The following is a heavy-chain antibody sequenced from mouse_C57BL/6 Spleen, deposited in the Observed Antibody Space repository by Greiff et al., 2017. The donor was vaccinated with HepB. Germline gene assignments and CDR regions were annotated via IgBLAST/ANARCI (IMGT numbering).Heavy chain of an antibody. Sequence: QVQLQQPGAELVKPGASVKMSCKASGYTFTSYWITWVKQRPGQGLEWIGDIYPGSGSTNYNEKFKSKAILTVDTSSSTAYMQLSSLTSEDSAVYYCAREGVYYDYDEAYWGQGTLVTVSA. CDR3: AREGVYYDYDEAY. CDR2: IYPGSGST. CDR1: GYTFTSYW. V-gene: IGHV1-55*01. J-gene: IGHJ3*01. D-gene: IGHD2-4*01.